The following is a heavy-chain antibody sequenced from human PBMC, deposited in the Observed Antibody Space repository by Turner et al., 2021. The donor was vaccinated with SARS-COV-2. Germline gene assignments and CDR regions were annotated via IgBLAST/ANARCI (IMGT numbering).Heavy chain of an antibody. CDR1: GYTFTGYY. D-gene: IGHD5-12*01. CDR2: INPNSGDT. CDR3: ARGDGGFDFDSWFDP. J-gene: IGHJ5*02. Sequence: QVQLVQSGAEVKKPEASVKVSCKASGYTFTGYYMHWVRQAPGQGLEWMGWINPNSGDTKFPQRFQGRVTMTRDTSINTAYMELNRLRSDDTAVYYCARGDGGFDFDSWFDPWGQGTLVIVSS. V-gene: IGHV1-2*02.